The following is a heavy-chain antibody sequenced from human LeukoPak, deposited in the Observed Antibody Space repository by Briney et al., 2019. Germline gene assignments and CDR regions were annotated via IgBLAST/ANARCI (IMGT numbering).Heavy chain of an antibody. Sequence: PGGSLRLSCAASGFTFSSYAMHWVRQAPGKGLEWVAVISYDGSNKYYADSVKGRFTISRDNSKNTLYLQMNSLRAEDTAVYYCAKVRSSWAFDPWGQGTLVTVSS. V-gene: IGHV3-30-3*01. CDR3: AKVRSSWAFDP. J-gene: IGHJ5*02. CDR1: GFTFSSYA. D-gene: IGHD6-13*01. CDR2: ISYDGSNK.